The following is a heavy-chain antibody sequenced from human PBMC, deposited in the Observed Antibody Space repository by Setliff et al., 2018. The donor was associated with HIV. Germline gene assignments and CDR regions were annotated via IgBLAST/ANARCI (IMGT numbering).Heavy chain of an antibody. CDR3: ARGRGVIKEKPFDE. J-gene: IGHJ4*02. CDR1: GGSISSHY. D-gene: IGHD3-10*01. Sequence: SETLSLTCTVPGGSISSHYWSWIRQPPLKGLEWIGYIHYSGSTNYNPSLKSRVTISVDTSKNQFSLRLSSVTAADTAVYYCARGRGVIKEKPFDEWGQGTLVTVSS. CDR2: IHYSGST. V-gene: IGHV4-59*11.